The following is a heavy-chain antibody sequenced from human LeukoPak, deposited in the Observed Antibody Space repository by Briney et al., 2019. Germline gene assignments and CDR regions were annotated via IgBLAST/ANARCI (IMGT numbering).Heavy chain of an antibody. V-gene: IGHV3-74*01. J-gene: IGHJ4*02. CDR2: INSDGSST. D-gene: IGHD3-3*01. CDR3: ARWGYDFWSGYYPFDY. CDR1: GFNFSSYW. Sequence: GGSLRLSCAASGFNFSSYWMHWVRQAPGKGLVWVSRINSDGSSTSYADSVKGRFTISRDNAKNTLYLQMNSLRAEDTAVYYCARWGYDFWSGYYPFDYWGQGTLVTVSS.